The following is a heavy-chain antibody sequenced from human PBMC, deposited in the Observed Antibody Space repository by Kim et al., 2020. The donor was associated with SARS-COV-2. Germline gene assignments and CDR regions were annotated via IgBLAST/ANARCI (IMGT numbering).Heavy chain of an antibody. D-gene: IGHD2-21*02. CDR2: FYTGGST. CDR1: GFTVSSNY. J-gene: IGHJ4*02. V-gene: IGHV3-53*01. CDR3: ASSGGYCGGDCGGY. Sequence: GGSLRLSCAASGFTVSSNYMSWVRQAPGKGLEWVSVFYTGGSTYYADSMKGRFTISRDNSKNTLYLQMNSLRAEDTAVYYCASSGGYCGGDCGGYWGQGTLVTVSS.